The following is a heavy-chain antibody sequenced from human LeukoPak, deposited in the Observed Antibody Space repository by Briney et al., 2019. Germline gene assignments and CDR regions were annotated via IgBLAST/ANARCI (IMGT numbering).Heavy chain of an antibody. V-gene: IGHV3-23*01. Sequence: PGGSLRLSCAASGFTFSYYYSSWVRQAPGKGLEWVSGITSSGGNTYYTDSVQGRFTISRDNSENTLYLQMNSLRAEDTAVYYCAKVSWTTAARDYWGQGTLVTVSS. CDR1: GFTFSYYY. CDR3: AKVSWTTAARDY. CDR2: ITSSGGNT. J-gene: IGHJ4*02. D-gene: IGHD1-1*01.